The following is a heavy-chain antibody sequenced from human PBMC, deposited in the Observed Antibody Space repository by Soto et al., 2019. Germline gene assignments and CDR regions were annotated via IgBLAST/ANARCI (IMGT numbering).Heavy chain of an antibody. V-gene: IGHV1-69*01. J-gene: IGHJ6*02. CDR3: ARGATVTREYFYGMDV. D-gene: IGHD2-21*02. CDR1: GGSFSNYA. CDR2: IIPMFGTA. Sequence: QVPLVQSGAEVKKPGSSVKVSCKTSGGSFSNYAISLVRQAPGQGLEWMGAIIPMFGTANYAQMFQGRVTITADESTNTAYMEVSSLRSEDSAVYYCARGATVTREYFYGMDVLGQGTTVTVSS.